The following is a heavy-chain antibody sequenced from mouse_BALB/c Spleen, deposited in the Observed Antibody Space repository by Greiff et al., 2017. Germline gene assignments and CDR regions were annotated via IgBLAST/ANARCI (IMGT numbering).Heavy chain of an antibody. V-gene: IGHV1-7*01. Sequence: VQLQQSGAELAKPGASVKMSCKASGYTFTSYWMHWVKQRPGQGLEWIGYINPSTGYTEYNQKFKDKATLTADKSSSTAYMQLSSLTSEDSAVYYCAREWDSSGYRSYWGQGTTLTVAS. CDR3: AREWDSSGYRSY. J-gene: IGHJ2*01. D-gene: IGHD3-2*01. CDR1: GYTFTSYW. CDR2: INPSTGYT.